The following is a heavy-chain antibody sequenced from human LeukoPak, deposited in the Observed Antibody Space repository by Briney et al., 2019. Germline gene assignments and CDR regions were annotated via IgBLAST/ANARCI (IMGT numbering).Heavy chain of an antibody. J-gene: IGHJ3*02. V-gene: IGHV4-4*07. Sequence: LSLTCTVSGGSINNYYWSWIRQPAGKGLEWIGRIYTRGSTNYNPSLKSRVTKSVDTSKNQFSLKLSSVTAADTAVYYCARGRYCSADICSGGDAFDIWGQGTMVSVSS. CDR2: IYTRGST. D-gene: IGHD2-15*01. CDR1: GGSINNYY. CDR3: ARGRYCSADICSGGDAFDI.